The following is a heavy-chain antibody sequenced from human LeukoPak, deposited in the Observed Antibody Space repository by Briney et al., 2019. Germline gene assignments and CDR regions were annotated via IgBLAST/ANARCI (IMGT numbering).Heavy chain of an antibody. CDR1: GGSISSYY. CDR3: ARHVGWPDAFDI. J-gene: IGHJ3*02. CDR2: IYHSGST. D-gene: IGHD2-15*01. Sequence: SETLSLTCTVSGGSISSYYWSWIRQPPGKGLEWIGSIYHSGSTYYNPSLKSRVTISVDTSKNQFSLKLSSVTAADTAVYYCARHVGWPDAFDIWGQGTMVTVSS. V-gene: IGHV4-59*08.